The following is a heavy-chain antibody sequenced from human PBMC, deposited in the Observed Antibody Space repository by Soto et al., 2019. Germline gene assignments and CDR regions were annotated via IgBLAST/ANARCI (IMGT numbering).Heavy chain of an antibody. CDR1: GFTVSSYD. J-gene: IGHJ4*02. V-gene: IGHV3-30*03. D-gene: IGHD1-26*01. CDR3: AMSPYSVSYLAYFDY. CDR2: ISYDGSNK. Sequence: QVQPVESGGGVVQPGRSLRLSCAASGFTVSSYDMHWVRQAPGKGLEWVAVISYDGSNKHYADSVKGRFTISRDNPKNTLYLQMNSLRAEDTAVYYCAMSPYSVSYLAYFDYWGQGTLVTVTS.